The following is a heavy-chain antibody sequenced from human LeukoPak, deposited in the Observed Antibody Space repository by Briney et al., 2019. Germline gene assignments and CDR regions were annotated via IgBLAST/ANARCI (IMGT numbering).Heavy chain of an antibody. CDR1: GFTFITYA. CDR2: ISDNGAGT. D-gene: IGHD6-13*01. V-gene: IGHV3-23*01. Sequence: GGSLRLSCAASGFTFITYAMSWVRQAPGKGLEWVSGISDNGAGTYYADSVKGRFTISRDNSKNTLYLQMNSLRAEDTAVYYCAKDPKGYSSSWYGRPFDYWGQGTLVTVSS. J-gene: IGHJ4*02. CDR3: AKDPKGYSSSWYGRPFDY.